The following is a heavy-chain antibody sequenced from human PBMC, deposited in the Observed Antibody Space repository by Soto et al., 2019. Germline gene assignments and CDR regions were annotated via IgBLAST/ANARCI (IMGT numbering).Heavy chain of an antibody. CDR3: AQGGKSGYLFQDYFDY. Sequence: EVQLLESGGGLIQPGGSLRLSCAASGFTFSSYAMSWVRQAPGKGLEWVSAISGSGGSTYYADSVKGRFTISRDNSKNTVNLQMNSLRAEDMAVYYCAQGGKSGYLFQDYFDYWGQGTLVTVSS. CDR1: GFTFSSYA. D-gene: IGHD3-3*01. J-gene: IGHJ4*02. V-gene: IGHV3-23*01. CDR2: ISGSGGST.